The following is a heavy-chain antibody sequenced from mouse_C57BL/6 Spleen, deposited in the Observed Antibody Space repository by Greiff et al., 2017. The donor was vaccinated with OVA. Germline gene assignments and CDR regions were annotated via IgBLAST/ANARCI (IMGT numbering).Heavy chain of an antibody. J-gene: IGHJ2*01. D-gene: IGHD1-1*01. CDR2: ISDGGSYT. CDR1: GFTFSSYA. CDR3: ARVGTTVVARNYFDY. Sequence: DVMLVQSGGGLVKPGGSLKLSCAASGFTFSSYAMSWVRQTPEKRLEWVATISDGGSYTYYPDNVKGRFTISRDNAKNNLYLQMSHLKSEDTAMYYCARVGTTVVARNYFDYWGQGTTLTVSS. V-gene: IGHV5-4*03.